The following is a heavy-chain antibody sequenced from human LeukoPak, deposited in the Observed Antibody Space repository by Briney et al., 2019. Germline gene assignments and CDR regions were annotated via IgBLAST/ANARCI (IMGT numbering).Heavy chain of an antibody. CDR1: GYTFTSYG. J-gene: IGHJ4*02. V-gene: IGHV1-18*01. Sequence: SVKVSFKASGYTFTSYGISGVGQAPGQGRDWMGWISAYNGNTNYAQKLQGRVTMTTDTSTSTAYMELRSLRSDDTAVYYWARESCSGGSCYVGGDDYWGQGTLVTVSS. CDR2: ISAYNGNT. CDR3: ARESCSGGSCYVGGDDY. D-gene: IGHD2-15*01.